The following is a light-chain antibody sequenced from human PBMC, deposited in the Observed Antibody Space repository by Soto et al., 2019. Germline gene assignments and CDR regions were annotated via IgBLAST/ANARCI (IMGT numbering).Light chain of an antibody. CDR3: QRYTDYQYI. Sequence: DIQMTQSPSTLSASVGDRVTITCRASQSITTWLAWYQQKPGKAPKLLIYKATNLQSGVPSRFSGSGSGTEFSLTLSSLQPDDFATYYCQRYTDYQYIFGQGTKLEIK. CDR1: QSITTW. V-gene: IGKV1-5*03. CDR2: KAT. J-gene: IGKJ2*01.